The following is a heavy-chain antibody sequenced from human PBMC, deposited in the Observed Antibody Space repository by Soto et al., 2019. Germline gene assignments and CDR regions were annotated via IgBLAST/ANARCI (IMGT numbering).Heavy chain of an antibody. D-gene: IGHD3-16*01. J-gene: IGHJ4*02. Sequence: GGSLRLSCAASGFTFSDRYMDWVRQAPGKGLEWVGRTKNKANSYTTEYAASVKGRFTISRDYSRDSVYLQVNSLKTDDTAVYYCTIEGAYPGPDFDYWGQGTLVTVSS. CDR2: TKNKANSYTT. CDR1: GFTFSDRY. CDR3: TIEGAYPGPDFDY. V-gene: IGHV3-72*01.